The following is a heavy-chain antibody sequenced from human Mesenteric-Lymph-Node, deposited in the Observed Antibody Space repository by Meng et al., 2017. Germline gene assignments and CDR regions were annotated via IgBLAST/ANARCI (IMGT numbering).Heavy chain of an antibody. V-gene: IGHV3-74*01. J-gene: IGHJ3*01. CDR3: VRGESPRYDAFDV. D-gene: IGHD3-10*01. CDR2: ITSDGGRT. CDR1: GFTLSSYW. Sequence: GESLKISCAASGFTLSSYWMHWVRQGPGKGLVWVSVITSDGGRTNHADSVKGRFTISRDNAKDTLYLQMNSLRVEDTAVYYCVRGESPRYDAFDVWGQGTVVTVSS.